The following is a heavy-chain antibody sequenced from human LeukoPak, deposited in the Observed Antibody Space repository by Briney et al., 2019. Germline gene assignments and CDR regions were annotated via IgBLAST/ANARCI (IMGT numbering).Heavy chain of an antibody. CDR2: INHSGST. D-gene: IGHD3-22*01. CDR3: ARPYYYDSRIDP. CDR1: GGSFSGYY. Sequence: SETLSLTCAVYGGSFSGYYWSWIRQPPGKGLEWIGEINHSGSTNYNPSLKSRVTISVDTSKNQFSLKLSSVTAADTAVYYCARPYYYDSRIDPWGQGILVTVSS. J-gene: IGHJ5*02. V-gene: IGHV4-34*01.